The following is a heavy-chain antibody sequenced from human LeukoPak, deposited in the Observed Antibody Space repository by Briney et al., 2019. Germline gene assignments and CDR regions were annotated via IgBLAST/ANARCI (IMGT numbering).Heavy chain of an antibody. D-gene: IGHD6-19*01. Sequence: GGSLRLSCAAFGFTFSSNPMSGVPQAPGQGRKWASALSGSGGSTYYADSVKGRFTISRDNSKNTLYLQMNSLRAEDTAVHYCAKDRGSGWYPKYFQHWGQGTLVTVSS. CDR3: AKDRGSGWYPKYFQH. V-gene: IGHV3-23*01. J-gene: IGHJ1*01. CDR1: GFTFSSNP. CDR2: LSGSGGST.